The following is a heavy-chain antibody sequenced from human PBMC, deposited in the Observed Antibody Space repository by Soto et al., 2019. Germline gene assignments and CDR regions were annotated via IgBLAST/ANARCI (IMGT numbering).Heavy chain of an antibody. CDR2: INHSGST. V-gene: IGHV4-34*01. D-gene: IGHD3-3*01. J-gene: IGHJ4*02. CDR3: ARDRRYYNFWSGYSKGVDY. Sequence: PSETLSLTCAVYGGSFSGYYWSWIRQPPGKGLEWIGEINHSGSTNYNPSLKSRVTISVDTSKNQFSLKLSSVTAADTAVYYCARDRRYYNFWSGYSKGVDYWGQGTLVTVSS. CDR1: GGSFSGYY.